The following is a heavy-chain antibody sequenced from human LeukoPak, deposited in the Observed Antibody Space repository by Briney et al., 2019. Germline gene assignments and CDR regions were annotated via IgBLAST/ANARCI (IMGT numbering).Heavy chain of an antibody. D-gene: IGHD1-26*01. CDR1: GGSFSGYY. Sequence: SETLSLTCAVYGGSFSGYYWSWIRQPPGKGLEWIGEINHSGSTNYNPSLKSRVTISVDTSKNQFSLKLSSVTAADTAVYYCARVGGDWFDPWGQGTLVTVSS. CDR3: ARVGGDWFDP. CDR2: INHSGST. V-gene: IGHV4-34*01. J-gene: IGHJ5*02.